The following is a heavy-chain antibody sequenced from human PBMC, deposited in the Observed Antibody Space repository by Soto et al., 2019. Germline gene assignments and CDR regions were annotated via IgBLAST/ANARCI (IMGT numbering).Heavy chain of an antibody. CDR3: ARALGFKDYFDY. J-gene: IGHJ4*02. Sequence: EVQLVESGGGLVQPGGSLRLSCAASGFTFSSYDMHWVRQATGKGLEWVSAIGTAGDTYYPGSVKGRFTISRENAKNSLYLQMNSLRAGDTAVYYCARALGFKDYFDYWGQGTLVNVSS. CDR2: IGTAGDT. D-gene: IGHD7-27*01. V-gene: IGHV3-13*01. CDR1: GFTFSSYD.